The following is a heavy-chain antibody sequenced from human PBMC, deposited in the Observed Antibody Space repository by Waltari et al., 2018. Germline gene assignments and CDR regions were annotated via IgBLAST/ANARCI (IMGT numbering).Heavy chain of an antibody. J-gene: IGHJ4*02. CDR2: IYYSGST. V-gene: IGHV4-39*01. CDR3: ATGPRYYYDSSGSIDY. D-gene: IGHD3-22*01. CDR1: GGSISSSSYY. Sequence: QLQLQESGPGLVKPSETLSLTCTVSGGSISSSSYYWGWIRQPPGKGLEWIGSIYYSGSTYYNPSRKSRVTISVDTSKNQFSLKLSSVTAADTAVYYCATGPRYYYDSSGSIDYWGQGTLVTVSS.